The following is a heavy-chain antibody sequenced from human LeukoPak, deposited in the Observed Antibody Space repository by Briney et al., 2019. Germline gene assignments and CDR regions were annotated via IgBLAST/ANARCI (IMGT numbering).Heavy chain of an antibody. V-gene: IGHV3-21*01. Sequence: PGGSLRLSCAASGFTFSSYSMTWVRQAPGKGLEWVSSISSRSSYIYYADSVKGRFTISRDNAKNSLYLQMNSLRAEDTAVYYCARDVWDYYDSSGYPGDYYYGMDVWGQGTTVTVSS. CDR3: ARDVWDYYDSSGYPGDYYYGMDV. D-gene: IGHD3-22*01. CDR2: ISSRSSYI. CDR1: GFTFSSYS. J-gene: IGHJ6*02.